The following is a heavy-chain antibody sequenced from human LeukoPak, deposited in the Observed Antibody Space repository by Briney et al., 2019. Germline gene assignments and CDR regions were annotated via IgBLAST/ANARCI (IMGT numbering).Heavy chain of an antibody. CDR3: AIGRDGRYCSGGSCSQFDY. D-gene: IGHD2-15*01. V-gene: IGHV1-2*02. CDR1: GYTFTGYY. J-gene: IGHJ4*02. Sequence: GASVKVSCKASGYTFTGYYMHWVRQAPGQGLEWMGWINPNSGGTNYAQKFQGRVTMTRDTSISTAYMELSRLRSDDTAVYYCAIGRDGRYCSGGSCSQFDYWGQGTLVTVSS. CDR2: INPNSGGT.